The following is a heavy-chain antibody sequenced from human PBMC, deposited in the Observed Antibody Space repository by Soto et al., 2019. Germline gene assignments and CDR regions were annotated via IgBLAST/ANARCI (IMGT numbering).Heavy chain of an antibody. CDR3: ARRYMSTGWLAP. Sequence: QVQLVQSGAEVKKPGTSVKVSCKASGYSFATYAIHWVRQAPGQGLEWMGRINPATGNTEYSDKFQDRVTFTTDTSATTAYMERMGLRSEDTAVYSCARRYMSTGWLAPWGQGTLVTVSS. CDR2: INPATGNT. D-gene: IGHD1-1*01. J-gene: IGHJ4*02. V-gene: IGHV1-3*01. CDR1: GYSFATYA.